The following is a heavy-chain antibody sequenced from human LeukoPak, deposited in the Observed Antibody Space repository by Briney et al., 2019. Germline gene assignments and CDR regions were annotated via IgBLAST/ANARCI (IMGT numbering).Heavy chain of an antibody. J-gene: IGHJ5*02. V-gene: IGHV1-2*02. CDR3: ARDSTSMITFGGVIVLTHSWCDP. CDR1: GYTFTGYY. Sequence: GASVKVSCKASGYTFTGYYMHWVRQAPGQGLEWMGWINPNSGGTNYAQKFQGRVTMTRDTSISTAYMELSRLRSDDTAVYYCARDSTSMITFGGVIVLTHSWCDPWGQGTLVTVSS. D-gene: IGHD3-16*02. CDR2: INPNSGGT.